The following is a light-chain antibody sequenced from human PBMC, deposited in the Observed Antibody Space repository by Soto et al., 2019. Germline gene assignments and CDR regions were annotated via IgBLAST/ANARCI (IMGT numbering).Light chain of an antibody. CDR3: QQYNKWPRT. CDR2: GAS. J-gene: IGKJ1*01. Sequence: EIVMTQSPATLSVSPGERATLSCRASQSVSSNLAWYQQKPGQAPRLLIYGASTRATGIPARFSGSGSGTEFTLTISSLQSEDFAVYHCQQYNKWPRTLGQGTKVEIK. CDR1: QSVSSN. V-gene: IGKV3-15*01.